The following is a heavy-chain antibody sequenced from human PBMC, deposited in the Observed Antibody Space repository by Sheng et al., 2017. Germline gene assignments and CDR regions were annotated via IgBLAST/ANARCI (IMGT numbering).Heavy chain of an antibody. V-gene: IGHV4-34*01. CDR2: INHSGST. CDR1: GGSFSGYY. J-gene: IGHJ6*02. D-gene: IGHD6-13*01. CDR3: ARGRAAVRKQQLARRELYGMDV. Sequence: QVQLQQWGAGLLKPSETLSLTCAVYGGSFSGYYWSWIRQPPGKGLEWIGEINHSGSTNYNPSLKSRVTISVDTSKNQFSLKLSSVTAADTAVYYCARGRAAVRKQQLARRELYGMDVWGQGTTVTVSS.